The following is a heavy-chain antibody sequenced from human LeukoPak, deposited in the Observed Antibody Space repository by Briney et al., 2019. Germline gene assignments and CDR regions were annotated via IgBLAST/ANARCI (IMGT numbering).Heavy chain of an antibody. J-gene: IGHJ4*02. V-gene: IGHV1-8*01. Sequence: ASVKVSCKASGYTFTSYDINWVRRAPGQGLEWMGWMNPHSGNTGYAQKLQGRVTLTRDTSISTAYMELRSLRSEDTAVYYCARGDYWGQGTLVTVSS. CDR1: GYTFTSYD. CDR2: MNPHSGNT. CDR3: ARGDY.